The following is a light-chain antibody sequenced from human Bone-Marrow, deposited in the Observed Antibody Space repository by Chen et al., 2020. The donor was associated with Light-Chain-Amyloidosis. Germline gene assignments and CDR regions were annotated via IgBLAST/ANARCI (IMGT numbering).Light chain of an antibody. CDR2: RDT. CDR3: QSADSSGTYEVI. J-gene: IGLJ2*01. V-gene: IGLV3-25*03. CDR1: DLPTNY. Sequence: SYELTQPPSVSVSPGQTARITCSGDDLPTNYDYWYQQKPGQAPVLVIHRDTERPSGISARFSGSRSGTTATLTISGVQAEDEADYHGQSADSSGTYEVIFGGGTKLTVL.